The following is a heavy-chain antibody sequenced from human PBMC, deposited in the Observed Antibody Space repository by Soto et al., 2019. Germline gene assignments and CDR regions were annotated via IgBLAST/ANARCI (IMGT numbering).Heavy chain of an antibody. CDR2: SYYSVST. V-gene: IGHV4-39*01. Sequence: SETRSLTCTSSGASISVHRYYWTWIRQPPGKGLGRIGISYYSVSTYFNPSLNVLSTKADYTSDNKFVVRRTSVTAADTAIYYCTRRYNWNDNYFDPWGPGALVTVSS. CDR3: TRRYNWNDNYFDP. D-gene: IGHD1-20*01. J-gene: IGHJ5*02. CDR1: GASISVHRYY.